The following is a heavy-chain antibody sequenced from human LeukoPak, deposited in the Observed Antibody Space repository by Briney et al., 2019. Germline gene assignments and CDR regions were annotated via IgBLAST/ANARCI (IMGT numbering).Heavy chain of an antibody. CDR3: AKDGSSGIAATADAFDF. D-gene: IGHD6-13*01. Sequence: GGSLRLSCAASGFTFNTYAMSWVRQAPGKGLEWVSAISGGGATSYYADSVEGRFTISRDNSKNALYLQMNSLRAEDTAIYYCAKDGSSGIAATADAFDFWGQGTMVGVFS. J-gene: IGHJ3*01. CDR1: GFTFNTYA. V-gene: IGHV3-23*01. CDR2: ISGGGATS.